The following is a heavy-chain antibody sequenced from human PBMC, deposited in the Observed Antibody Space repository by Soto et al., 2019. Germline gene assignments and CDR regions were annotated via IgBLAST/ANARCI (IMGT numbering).Heavy chain of an antibody. CDR2: LYYNGSP. CDR1: GGSISTYY. D-gene: IGHD1-26*01. V-gene: IGHV4-59*01. Sequence: PSETLSLTCTVSGGSISTYYWSWLRQPPGKGLEWIGYLYYNGSPKYNSSLESRVTISIDTSKNQFSLKLTSVTAADTAVYYCARSRGATRWFDPWGQGTLVTVSS. J-gene: IGHJ5*02. CDR3: ARSRGATRWFDP.